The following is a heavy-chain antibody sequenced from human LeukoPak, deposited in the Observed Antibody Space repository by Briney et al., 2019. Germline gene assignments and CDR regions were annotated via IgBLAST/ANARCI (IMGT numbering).Heavy chain of an antibody. D-gene: IGHD6-19*01. CDR3: ARGDLGFSGGHYNDY. CDR2: IYYSGST. CDR1: GGSISSGGYY. V-gene: IGHV4-31*03. J-gene: IGHJ4*02. Sequence: SQTLSLTCTVSGGSISSGGYYWSWIRQHPGKGLEWIGYIYYSGSTYYNPSLKSRVTISVDTSKNQFSLKLSSVTAADTAVYYCARGDLGFSGGHYNDYWGQGTLVTVSS.